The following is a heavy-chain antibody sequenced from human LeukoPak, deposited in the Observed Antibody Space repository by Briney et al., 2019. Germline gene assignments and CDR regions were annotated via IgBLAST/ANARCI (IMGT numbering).Heavy chain of an antibody. V-gene: IGHV4-4*07. Sequence: SKTLSLTCTVSGGSLRSYYWSWIRQPAGKGLEWIGRIYSSGSTNYNPSLKSRVTMSVDTSENQFSLKLSSVTAADTAVYYCARESAYAVPDYWGQGSLVTVSS. CDR1: GGSLRSYY. CDR3: ARESAYAVPDY. D-gene: IGHD6-19*01. CDR2: IYSSGST. J-gene: IGHJ4*02.